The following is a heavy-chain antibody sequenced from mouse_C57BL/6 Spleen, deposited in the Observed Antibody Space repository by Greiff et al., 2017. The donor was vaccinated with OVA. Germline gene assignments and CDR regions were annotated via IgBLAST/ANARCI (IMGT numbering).Heavy chain of an antibody. V-gene: IGHV1-47*01. J-gene: IGHJ2*01. Sequence: VQRVESGAELVKPGASVKMSCKASGYTFTTYPIEWMKQNHGKSLEWIGNFHPYNNDTKYNEKFKGKATLTVEKSSSTVYLELSRLTSDDSAVYYCARGNSNYREDYFDYWGQGTTLTVSS. CDR1: GYTFTTYP. CDR2: FHPYNNDT. CDR3: ARGNSNYREDYFDY. D-gene: IGHD2-5*01.